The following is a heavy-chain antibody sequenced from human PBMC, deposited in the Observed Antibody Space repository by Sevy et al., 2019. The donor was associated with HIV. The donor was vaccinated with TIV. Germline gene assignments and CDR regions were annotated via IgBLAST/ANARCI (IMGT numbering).Heavy chain of an antibody. CDR2: IRYDGSDK. J-gene: IGHJ4*02. CDR1: GFTFSNYG. Sequence: GESLKISCAASGFTFSNYGMHWVRQVPGKGLEWVTFIRYDGSDKYYAASVKGRFTISRDDCKNTLYLQMDSLTPEDTAIYYCAKDLAGPGRRYFDYWGQGTLVTVSS. CDR3: AKDLAGPGRRYFDY. D-gene: IGHD6-13*01. V-gene: IGHV3-30*02.